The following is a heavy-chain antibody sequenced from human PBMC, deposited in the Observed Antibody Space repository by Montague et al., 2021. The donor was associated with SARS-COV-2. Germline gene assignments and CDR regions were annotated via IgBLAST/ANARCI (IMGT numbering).Heavy chain of an antibody. D-gene: IGHD3-10*01. CDR1: GGSFSTYS. J-gene: IGHJ6*03. CDR2: IHHGGST. V-gene: IGHV4-34*01. Sequence: SETLSLTYAVHGGSFSTYSWNWIRQPPGKGLEWIGEIHHGGSTNYNPSLKSRVTISADTSKNQFSLKLTSVAAADTAVYYCARPGDGVVPSPILGVGPYYSYYYMDVWGKGTTVTVSS. CDR3: ARPGDGVVPSPILGVGPYYSYYYMDV.